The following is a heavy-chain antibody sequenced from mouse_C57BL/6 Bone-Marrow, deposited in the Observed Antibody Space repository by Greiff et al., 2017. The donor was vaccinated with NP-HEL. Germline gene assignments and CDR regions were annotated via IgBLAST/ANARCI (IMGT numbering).Heavy chain of an antibody. D-gene: IGHD3-1*01. Sequence: QVQLQQPGAELVKPGASVKLSCKASGYTFTSYWMHWVKQRPGKGLEWIGMIHPNSGSTNYNEKFKSKATLTVDKSSSTAYMQLSSLTSEDSAVYYCAGGSVGRDWDYWGQGTSVTVSS. J-gene: IGHJ4*01. CDR2: IHPNSGST. V-gene: IGHV1-64*01. CDR3: AGGSVGRDWDY. CDR1: GYTFTSYW.